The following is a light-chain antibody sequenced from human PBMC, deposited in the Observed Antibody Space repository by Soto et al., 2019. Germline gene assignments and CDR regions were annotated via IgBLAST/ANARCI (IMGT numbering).Light chain of an antibody. CDR3: AAWDDSLKGL. V-gene: IGLV1-44*01. Sequence: HSVLTQPPSASGTPGQSVTISCSGSISNIGTNSVNWYQQLPGMAPKLLIYNNNQRPSGVPDRFSGSKSGTSASLAISGLQSEDEADYYCAAWDDSLKGLFGGGTKLTVL. J-gene: IGLJ2*01. CDR2: NNN. CDR1: ISNIGTNS.